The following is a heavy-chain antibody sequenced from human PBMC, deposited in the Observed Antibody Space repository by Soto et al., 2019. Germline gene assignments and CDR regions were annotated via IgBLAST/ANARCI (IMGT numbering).Heavy chain of an antibody. CDR3: ARGAILTSDY. CDR1: GYTFTSYA. CDR2: INAGNGNT. Sequence: QVQLVQSGAEVKKPGASVKVSCKASGYTFTSYAMHWVRQAPGQRLEWMGWINAGNGNTKYSQKFQGRVTITRDTSARTAYMELSSLRSEDTAVYYCARGAILTSDYWGQGTLVTVSS. D-gene: IGHD3-9*01. V-gene: IGHV1-3*01. J-gene: IGHJ4*02.